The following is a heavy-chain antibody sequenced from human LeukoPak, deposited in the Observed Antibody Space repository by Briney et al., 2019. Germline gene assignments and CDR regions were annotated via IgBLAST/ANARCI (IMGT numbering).Heavy chain of an antibody. V-gene: IGHV3-30*02. D-gene: IGHD4-11*01. Sequence: GGSLRLSCAASGFTFNNYGMHWVRQAPGKGLEWVAFIRYNGNNQYYADSVKGRFTISRDNSKNTLYLQMNNLTTEDTAVYFCARDEAYSSFDYWGQGILVTVSS. CDR3: ARDEAYSSFDY. CDR1: GFTFNNYG. CDR2: IRYNGNNQ. J-gene: IGHJ4*02.